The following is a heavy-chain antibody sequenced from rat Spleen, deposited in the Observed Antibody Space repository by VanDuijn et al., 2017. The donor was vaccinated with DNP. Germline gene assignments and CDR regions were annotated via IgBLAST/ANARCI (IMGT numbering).Heavy chain of an antibody. CDR1: GFNFNDYW. J-gene: IGHJ2*01. D-gene: IGHD1-11*01. CDR2: INKDSRTI. CDR3: VREDRGVDA. Sequence: EVKLVESGGGLVQPGRSLKLSCAASGFNFNDYWMGWVRQAPGKGLEWIGEINKDSRTIKYSPSLKEKFTVSRDNVQNTLYLQMNKLGSEDTAIYYCVREDRGVDAWGQGVLVTVSS. V-gene: IGHV4-2*01.